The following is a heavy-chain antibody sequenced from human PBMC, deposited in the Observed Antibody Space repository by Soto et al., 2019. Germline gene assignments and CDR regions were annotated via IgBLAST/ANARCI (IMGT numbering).Heavy chain of an antibody. CDR3: SRRGYGGSSWPYNWFDP. Sequence: GESLKISCKGSGYSFTSYWIGWVRQMPGKGLEWMGIIYPGDSDTRYSPSFQGQVNISADKSISTAYLQWSSLKASDTAMYFCSRRGYGGSSWPYNWFDPWGQGTLVTVSS. D-gene: IGHD6-13*01. V-gene: IGHV5-51*01. J-gene: IGHJ5*02. CDR2: IYPGDSDT. CDR1: GYSFTSYW.